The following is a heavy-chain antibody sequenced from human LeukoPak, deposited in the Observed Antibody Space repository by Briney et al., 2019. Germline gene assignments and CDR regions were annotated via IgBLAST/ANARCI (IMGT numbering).Heavy chain of an antibody. J-gene: IGHJ4*02. CDR3: AKSPDTAMNY. Sequence: GGSLRLSCAASGFIFSSYSMNWVRQAPGKGLEWVSSISSGSSYIYYADSVKGRFTISRGNAKNSLYLQMNSLSAEDTAVYYCAKSPDTAMNYWGQGTLVTVSS. CDR1: GFIFSSYS. CDR2: ISSGSSYI. V-gene: IGHV3-21*01. D-gene: IGHD5-18*01.